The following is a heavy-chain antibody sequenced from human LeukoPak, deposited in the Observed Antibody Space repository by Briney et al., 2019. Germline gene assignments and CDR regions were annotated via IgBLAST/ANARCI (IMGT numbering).Heavy chain of an antibody. V-gene: IGHV4-59*12. CDR2: IYYSGST. J-gene: IGHJ4*02. CDR1: GGSISSYY. Sequence: SETLSLTCTVSGGSISSYYWSWIRQPPGKGLEWIGYIYYSGSTNYNPSLKSRVTISVDTSKNQFSLKLSSVTAADTAVYYCARGRRSSGWYGYWGQGTLVTVSS. D-gene: IGHD6-19*01. CDR3: ARGRRSSGWYGY.